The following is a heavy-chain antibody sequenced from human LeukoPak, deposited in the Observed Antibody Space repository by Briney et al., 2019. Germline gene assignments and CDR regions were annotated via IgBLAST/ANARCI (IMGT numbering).Heavy chain of an antibody. CDR3: AKGGPSGSYGYH. CDR2: ISKDGYTK. D-gene: IGHD1-26*01. V-gene: IGHV3-30*04. J-gene: IGHJ4*02. CDR1: GFTFSRYA. Sequence: GGSLRLSCAASGFTFSRYAMHWVRQAPGKGLEWVAVISKDGYTKYYADSVKGRFTISRDNSKNTLSLQMDSLTAEDTAVYYCAKGGPSGSYGYHWGQGTLVTVSS.